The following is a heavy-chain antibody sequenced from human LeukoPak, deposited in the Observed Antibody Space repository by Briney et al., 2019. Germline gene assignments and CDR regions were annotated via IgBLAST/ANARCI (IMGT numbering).Heavy chain of an antibody. V-gene: IGHV3-23*01. CDR2: ISGSGLST. Sequence: GGSLRLSCAASGFTFHGYPMTWVRQAPGKGLEWVSTISGSGLSTYYADSVKGRFSISRDNSNQTLYLQMSSVRADDTAVYYCARGQGVVGATTRGYFGYWGQGALVTVSS. CDR3: ARGQGVVGATTRGYFGY. D-gene: IGHD1-26*01. J-gene: IGHJ4*02. CDR1: GFTFHGYP.